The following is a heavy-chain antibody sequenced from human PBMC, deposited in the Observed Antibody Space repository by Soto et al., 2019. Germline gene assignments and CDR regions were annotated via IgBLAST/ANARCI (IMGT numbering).Heavy chain of an antibody. CDR1: GGSISKSSYY. CDR2: MSYSGST. Sequence: PSETLSLTCTVSGGSISKSSYYWVWIRQPPGKGLEWVGSMSYSGSTYYNPSLKSRVAISVDTSKNQLSLQASSVTAADTAVYYCSRRAPEGFDPWGQGTLVTVSS. V-gene: IGHV4-39*01. J-gene: IGHJ5*02. CDR3: SRRAPEGFDP.